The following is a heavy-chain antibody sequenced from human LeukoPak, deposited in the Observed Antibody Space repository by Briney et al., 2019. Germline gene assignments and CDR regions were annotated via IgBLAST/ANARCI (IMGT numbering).Heavy chain of an antibody. CDR1: GDSFTTYW. V-gene: IGHV5-51*01. D-gene: IGHD2-15*01. Sequence: NPGESLKISCKGSGDSFTTYWIGWVRQMPGKGLEWMGIIYPGDSDTRYSPSFQGQVTISADKSISTAYLQWSSLKASDTAMYYCARRYCGGGSCYNLDYWGQGTLVTVSS. CDR3: ARRYCGGGSCYNLDY. J-gene: IGHJ4*02. CDR2: IYPGDSDT.